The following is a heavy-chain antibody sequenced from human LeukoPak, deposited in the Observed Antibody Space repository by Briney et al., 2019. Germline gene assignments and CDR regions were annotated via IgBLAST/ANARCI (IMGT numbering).Heavy chain of an antibody. J-gene: IGHJ4*02. V-gene: IGHV1-2*02. CDR2: INLNNGAT. Sequence: WASVKVSCKGSGYTFTDYYMHWVRQAPGQGLEWMGWINLNNGATNYVQKFQDRVTMTRDTSISTAYMEVSRLRYDDTAVYYCAGWADKHAPMAVFDYWGQGTLVTVSS. CDR1: GYTFTDYY. CDR3: AGWADKHAPMAVFDY. D-gene: IGHD3-10*01.